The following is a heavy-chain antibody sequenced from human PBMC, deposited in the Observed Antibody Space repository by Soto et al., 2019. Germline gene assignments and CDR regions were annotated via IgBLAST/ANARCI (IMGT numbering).Heavy chain of an antibody. Sequence: QVQLVESGGGVVQPGRSLRLSCAASGFTFSSYAMHWVRQAPGKGLEWVAVISYDGSNKYYADSVKGRFTISRDNSKNTLYLQMNSRGAEETAGYYCEGGGSVAAADSQFDYWGQGTLVTVSS. D-gene: IGHD6-13*01. CDR1: GFTFSSYA. J-gene: IGHJ4*02. V-gene: IGHV3-30-3*01. CDR2: ISYDGSNK. CDR3: EGGGSVAAADSQFDY.